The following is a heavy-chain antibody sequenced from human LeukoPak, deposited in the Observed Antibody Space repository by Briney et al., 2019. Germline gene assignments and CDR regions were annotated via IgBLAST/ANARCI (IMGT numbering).Heavy chain of an antibody. CDR1: GFSFSRYW. D-gene: IGHD3-22*01. CDR3: ARASFYYDSSGYYYFDY. J-gene: IGHJ4*02. V-gene: IGHV3-74*01. Sequence: GGSLRLSCADSGFSFSRYWMHWVRQVPGKGLVWVSRINEDGSITNYADSVKGRFTISRDNAKNSLYLQMNSLRAEDTAVYYCARASFYYDSSGYYYFDYWGQGTLVTVSS. CDR2: INEDGSIT.